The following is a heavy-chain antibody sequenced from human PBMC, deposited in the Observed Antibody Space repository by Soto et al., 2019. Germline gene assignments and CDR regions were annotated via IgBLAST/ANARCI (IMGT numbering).Heavy chain of an antibody. D-gene: IGHD3-22*01. CDR2: IHSSGST. Sequence: QVQLQESGPGLVKPSETLSLTCTVSGGSVSSGSYYWSWIRQPPGKGLEWIGYIHSSGSTNYNTSLKSRVTASVDTSKDQFSLKLSSVTAAATAVYYCAAMIVIRAGNWFDPWGQGTLVTVSS. V-gene: IGHV4-61*01. J-gene: IGHJ5*02. CDR3: AAMIVIRAGNWFDP. CDR1: GGSVSSGSYY.